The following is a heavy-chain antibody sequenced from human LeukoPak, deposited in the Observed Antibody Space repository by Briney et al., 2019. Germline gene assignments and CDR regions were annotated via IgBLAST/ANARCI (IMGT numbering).Heavy chain of an antibody. J-gene: IGHJ6*03. CDR3: ARELGDYYYYMDV. CDR2: VSSSGTTI. V-gene: IGHV3-48*03. D-gene: IGHD3-10*01. Sequence: GGSLRLSCAASGFTFSSYEMYWVRQAPGKGLEWVSYVSSSGTTIYYADSVKGRFTISRDNAKNTLYLQMNSLRAEDTAVYYCARELGDYYYYMDVWGKGTTVTVSS. CDR1: GFTFSSYE.